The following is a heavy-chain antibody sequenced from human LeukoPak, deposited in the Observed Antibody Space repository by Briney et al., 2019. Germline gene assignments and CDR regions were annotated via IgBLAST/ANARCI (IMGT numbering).Heavy chain of an antibody. D-gene: IGHD6-6*01. J-gene: IGHJ5*02. Sequence: GGSLRLSCAASGFTFSDYYMSWIRQGPGEGLEWVSYISSSGSTIYYADSVKGRFTISRDNAKNSLYLQMNSLRAEDTAVYYCARGGSSSANWFDPWGQGTLVTVSS. CDR3: ARGGSSSANWFDP. CDR2: ISSSGSTI. CDR1: GFTFSDYY. V-gene: IGHV3-11*01.